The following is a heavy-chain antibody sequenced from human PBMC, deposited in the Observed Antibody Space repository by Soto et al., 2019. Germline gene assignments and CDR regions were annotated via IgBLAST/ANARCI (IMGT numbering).Heavy chain of an antibody. CDR1: GFSLSTHW. CDR3: AGASPYDSTVGGDY. Sequence: GRSLRLSCAASGFSLSTHWMHWVRQVPGKGLVWVSRINGDGSQTTYADSVRGRLTVSRDNAKNTLYLQMNTLRVEDTAVHYCAGASPYDSTVGGDYWGQETLLAAST. CDR2: INGDGSQT. J-gene: IGHJ4*02. V-gene: IGHV3-74*01. D-gene: IGHD3-22*01.